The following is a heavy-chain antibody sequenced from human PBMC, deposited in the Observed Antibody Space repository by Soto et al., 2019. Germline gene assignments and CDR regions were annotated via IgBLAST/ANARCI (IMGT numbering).Heavy chain of an antibody. CDR1: GFSLSTSGMR. CDR2: IDWDEDR. V-gene: IGHV2-70*04. CDR3: SRMRSDYDSSGLDY. D-gene: IGHD3-22*01. Sequence: SGPTLVNPTETLTLTCTFSGFSLSTSGMRVSWIRQAPGKAREWLARIDWDEDRFYSTSVKTRLTISKDTSKNQVVLTMTKMDPVDTATYYCSRMRSDYDSSGLDYWGQGILVTVSS. J-gene: IGHJ4*02.